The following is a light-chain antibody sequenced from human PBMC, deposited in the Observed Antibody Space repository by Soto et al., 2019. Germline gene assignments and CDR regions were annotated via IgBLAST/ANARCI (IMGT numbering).Light chain of an antibody. Sequence: DIQMTQSPSSLSASVGDRVTITCQASQDVSNYLSWYQQKPGKAPKLLIYAASNLETGVPLRFSGSGSGTHFTSTISSLQPEDIATYYCQQYDKLPFTFGGGSNVEIK. CDR3: QQYDKLPFT. V-gene: IGKV1-33*01. CDR2: AAS. CDR1: QDVSNY. J-gene: IGKJ4*01.